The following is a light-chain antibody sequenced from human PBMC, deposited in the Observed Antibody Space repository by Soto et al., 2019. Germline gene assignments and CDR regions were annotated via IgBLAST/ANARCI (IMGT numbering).Light chain of an antibody. CDR3: SSYTSSSTVV. CDR1: SSDVGGYNY. V-gene: IGLV2-14*01. Sequence: QSALTQPASVSGSPGQSITISCTGTSSDVGGYNYVSWYQQHPGKAPKLMIYDVSNRPSGVSNRFSGSKSGNTASLPISGLQAEDEAGYYCSSYTSSSTVVFGVGTKVTVL. J-gene: IGLJ2*01. CDR2: DVS.